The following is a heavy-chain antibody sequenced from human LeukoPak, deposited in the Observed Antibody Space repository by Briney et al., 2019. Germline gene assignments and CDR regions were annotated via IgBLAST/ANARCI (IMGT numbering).Heavy chain of an antibody. CDR2: ISPSGGIT. Sequence: GGSLRLSCAASGFTFSSHGMNWVRQAPGKGLEWVSGISPSGGITYYTDSVKGRFTISRDNSKNTVSLQMNSLRAEDTAVYYCARARSYYYGSGSFHYYYYMDVWGKGTTVTISS. CDR1: GFTFSSHG. CDR3: ARARSYYYGSGSFHYYYYMDV. V-gene: IGHV3-23*01. D-gene: IGHD3-10*01. J-gene: IGHJ6*03.